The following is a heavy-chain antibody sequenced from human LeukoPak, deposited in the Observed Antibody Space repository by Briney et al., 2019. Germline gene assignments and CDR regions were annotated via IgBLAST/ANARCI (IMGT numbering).Heavy chain of an antibody. D-gene: IGHD5-24*01. CDR3: AREREVHDAFDI. CDR1: EFTLSNYW. J-gene: IGHJ3*02. V-gene: IGHV3-74*01. CDR2: INPDGGIT. Sequence: GGSLRLSCVDSEFTLSNYWVHWVRQPPGKGLVWVARINPDGGITNYADSVRGRFTISRDNAKNSLYLQMNSLRAEDTAVYYCAREREVHDAFDIWGQGTMVTVSS.